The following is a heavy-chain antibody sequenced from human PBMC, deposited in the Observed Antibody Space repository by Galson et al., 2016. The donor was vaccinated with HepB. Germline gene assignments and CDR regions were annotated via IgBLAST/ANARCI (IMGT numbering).Heavy chain of an antibody. CDR2: IIPSFGAT. CDR1: GGTFSSYV. J-gene: IGHJ3*02. V-gene: IGHV1-69*13. Sequence: SVKVSCKASGGTFSSYVISWVRQAPGQGLEWMGDIIPSFGATNYAQKFQGRVTITADESTSTAYMELSSLTSEDTAVYYCTIVATITFAFDIWGQGTMVTVSS. D-gene: IGHD5-12*01. CDR3: TIVATITFAFDI.